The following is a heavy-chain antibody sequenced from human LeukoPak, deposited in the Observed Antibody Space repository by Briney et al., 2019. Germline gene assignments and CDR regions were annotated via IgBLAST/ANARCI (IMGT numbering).Heavy chain of an antibody. Sequence: GGSLRLSCAASGFTFSSYSMNWVPQAPGKGLEWVSSISSSSRYIYYADSVKGRFTISRDNAKNSLYLQMNSLRVDDTAVYYCARSPPLPHWGQGTLVTVSS. CDR1: GFTFSSYS. V-gene: IGHV3-21*01. CDR3: ARSPPLPH. J-gene: IGHJ4*02. CDR2: ISSSSRYI.